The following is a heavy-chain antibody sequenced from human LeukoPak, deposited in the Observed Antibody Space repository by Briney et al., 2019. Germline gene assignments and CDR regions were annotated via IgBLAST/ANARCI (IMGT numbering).Heavy chain of an antibody. Sequence: GGSLRLSCAASGFTFSSYGMHWVRQAPGKGLEWVAVISYDGSNKYYADSVKGRFTISRDNSKNTLYLQMNSLRAEDTAVYYCARSDFSGASGSYDYWGQGTLVTVSS. CDR3: ARSDFSGASGSYDY. J-gene: IGHJ4*02. CDR2: ISYDGSNK. V-gene: IGHV3-30*03. D-gene: IGHD1-26*01. CDR1: GFTFSSYG.